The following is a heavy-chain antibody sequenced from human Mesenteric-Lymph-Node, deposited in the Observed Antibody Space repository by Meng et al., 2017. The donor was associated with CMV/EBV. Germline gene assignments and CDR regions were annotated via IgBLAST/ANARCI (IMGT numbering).Heavy chain of an antibody. Sequence: GGSLRLSCAASGFTFRYYAMSWVRQAPGKGLEWVSGISDSGDSTYADSVKGRFTISRDNSENTVFLQMNSLRAEDTPVYYCAKWYAQNYYDLYYYAMDVWGQGTTVTVSS. J-gene: IGHJ6*02. V-gene: IGHV3-23*01. CDR3: AKWYAQNYYDLYYYAMDV. D-gene: IGHD3-22*01. CDR2: ISDSGDST. CDR1: GFTFRYYA.